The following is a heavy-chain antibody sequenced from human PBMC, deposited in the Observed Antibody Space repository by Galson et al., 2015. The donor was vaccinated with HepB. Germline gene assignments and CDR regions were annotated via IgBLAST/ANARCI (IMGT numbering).Heavy chain of an antibody. D-gene: IGHD5-24*01. CDR1: GYNFSKYG. V-gene: IGHV1-18*04. CDR3: ARDREMATTLGF. Sequence: SVKVSCKASGYNFSKYGISWVRQAPGQGLEWTGWINADNGNTNYAQKVQGRVTMTTDTSTSTAYMELRSLRSDDTAVYYCARDREMATTLGFWGQGTLVTVSS. CDR2: INADNGNT. J-gene: IGHJ4*02.